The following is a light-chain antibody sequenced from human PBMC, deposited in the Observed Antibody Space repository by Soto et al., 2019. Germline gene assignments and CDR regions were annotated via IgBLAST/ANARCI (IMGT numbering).Light chain of an antibody. J-gene: IGKJ2*01. CDR3: QQYTTYYT. V-gene: IGKV1-5*01. CDR2: DAS. Sequence: DIQMTQSPSTLSASVGDRVTITCRASQSISSWLAWYQQKPGIAPKLLIYDASSLESGVPSRFSGSGSGTEFTLTISSLQPDDFAIYYCQQYTTYYTFGQGTKLEIK. CDR1: QSISSW.